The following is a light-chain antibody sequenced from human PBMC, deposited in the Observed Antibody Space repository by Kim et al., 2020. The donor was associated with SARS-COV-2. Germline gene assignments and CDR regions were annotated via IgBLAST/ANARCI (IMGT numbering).Light chain of an antibody. Sequence: LAPGERATLACRASQSVSGSDVAWYQQKPGQAHRLLIYGASSRANGIPDRFSGSGSGTDFTLTISRLEPEDFAVYYCQQYGSSQYTIGQGTKLEI. CDR3: QQYGSSQYT. CDR1: QSVSGSD. J-gene: IGKJ2*01. V-gene: IGKV3-20*01. CDR2: GAS.